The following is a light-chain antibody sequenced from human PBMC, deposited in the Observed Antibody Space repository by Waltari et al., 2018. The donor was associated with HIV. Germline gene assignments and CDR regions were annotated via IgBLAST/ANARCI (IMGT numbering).Light chain of an antibody. V-gene: IGLV1-40*01. Sequence: QSVLTQPPSVSGAPGQRVTISCTGSSSNIGANYDVPWYQQLPGTAPKLLLSGNNDRPSGVPDRFSGSRSGTSASLAITGLQADDEADYYCQSYDSSLSGSVVFGGGTKLTVL. J-gene: IGLJ2*01. CDR2: GNN. CDR3: QSYDSSLSGSVV. CDR1: SSNIGANYD.